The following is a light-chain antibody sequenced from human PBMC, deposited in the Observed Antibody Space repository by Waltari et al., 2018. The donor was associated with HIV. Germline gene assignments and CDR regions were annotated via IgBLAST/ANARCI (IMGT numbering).Light chain of an antibody. CDR3: AAYDDNLPGWM. V-gene: IGLV1-47*01. CDR2: RND. J-gene: IGLJ3*02. CDR1: SSNIARNS. Sequence: QSVLTQPPSASGTPGQRVTIPCSGTSSNIARNSVFWYQQFPGTAPKVLIYRNDQRPSGVPDRFSASRSGTSASLVISGLRSEDEADYYCAAYDDNLPGWMFGGGTKLTAL.